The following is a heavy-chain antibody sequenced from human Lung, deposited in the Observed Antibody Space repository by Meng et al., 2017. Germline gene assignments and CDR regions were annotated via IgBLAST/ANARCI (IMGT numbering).Heavy chain of an antibody. J-gene: IGHJ4*02. CDR2: ILPILDIT. D-gene: IGHD3-22*01. V-gene: IGHV1-69*08. CDR1: GGTFSSYT. CDR3: AREHDSSGYIDF. Sequence: QVQLVQSGAEVKTPGSSVKVSCKASGGTFSSYTLIRVRQAPGQGLEWMGRILPILDITKYTQKFQGRVTITADKSTSTAYMELSSLTSDDTAVYYCAREHDSSGYIDFWGQGTLVTVSS.